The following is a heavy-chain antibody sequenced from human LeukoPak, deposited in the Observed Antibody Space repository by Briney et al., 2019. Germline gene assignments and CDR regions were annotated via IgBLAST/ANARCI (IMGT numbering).Heavy chain of an antibody. CDR1: GFTFDDYA. V-gene: IGHV3-23*01. CDR2: MSGSGGNT. CDR3: AKAFDSSGYYFNYFDY. D-gene: IGHD3-22*01. Sequence: PGGSLRLSCAASGFTFDDYAMSWVRQAPGKGLEWVSAMSGSGGNTYYADSVKGRFTISRDNSKNTLYLHMNSLRAEDTAVYYCAKAFDSSGYYFNYFDYWGQGALVTVSS. J-gene: IGHJ4*02.